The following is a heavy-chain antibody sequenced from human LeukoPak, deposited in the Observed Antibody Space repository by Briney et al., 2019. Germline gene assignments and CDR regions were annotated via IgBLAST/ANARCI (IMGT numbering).Heavy chain of an antibody. CDR2: ISGSGGST. CDR1: GFTFSDSN. J-gene: IGHJ4*02. Sequence: PGGSLRLSCAASGFTFSDSNMNWVRQAPGKGLEWVSAISGSGGSTYYADSVKGRFTISRDNSKNTLYLQMNSLRAEDTAVYYCAKDQGDLRFFDYWGQGTLVTVSS. D-gene: IGHD3-3*01. CDR3: AKDQGDLRFFDY. V-gene: IGHV3-23*01.